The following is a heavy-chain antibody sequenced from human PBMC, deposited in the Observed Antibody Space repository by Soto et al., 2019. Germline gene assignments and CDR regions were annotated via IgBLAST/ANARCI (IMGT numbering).Heavy chain of an antibody. CDR3: ARGGLTPGAFGDSFEI. Sequence: ASVKVSCKASGYTFTGYYMHWVQQAPGQGLEWMGWINPNSGGTTYAQKFQGRVTMTRDTSITTAYMELSRLRYGDTALFYCARGGLTPGAFGDSFEIWGQGTMVTVSS. J-gene: IGHJ3*02. V-gene: IGHV1-2*02. CDR1: GYTFTGYY. CDR2: INPNSGGT. D-gene: IGHD2-2*01.